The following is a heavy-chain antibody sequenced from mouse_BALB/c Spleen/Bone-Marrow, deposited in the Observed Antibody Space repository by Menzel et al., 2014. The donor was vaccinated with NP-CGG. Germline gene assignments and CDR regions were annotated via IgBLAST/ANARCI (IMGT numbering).Heavy chain of an antibody. D-gene: IGHD2-1*01. Sequence: DVQLVESGGGLVQPGGSLKLSCAASGFTFSSYGMPWVRQTPDKRLELVASINSNGGSTYYPDSVKGQFTISRDNAKNTLSLQMSSLKSEDTAMYYCARGNYGNYVDYFDYWGQGTTLTVSS. CDR1: GFTFSSYG. J-gene: IGHJ2*01. CDR2: INSNGGST. CDR3: ARGNYGNYVDYFDY. V-gene: IGHV5-6-3*01.